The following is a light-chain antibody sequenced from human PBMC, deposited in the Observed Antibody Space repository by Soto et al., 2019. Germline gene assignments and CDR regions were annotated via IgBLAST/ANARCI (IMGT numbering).Light chain of an antibody. CDR2: LAS. CDR1: QAVNTR. V-gene: IGKV3-11*01. Sequence: EIVLTQAPDTLCSFPGDRVTLSCRASQAVNTRLAWYQHKPGQAPRLLIYLASNRAAGVPARFSGSGSGTDFTLTISDVEPEDFAVYYCHQRQSWPRTFGQGTKVDIK. J-gene: IGKJ1*01. CDR3: HQRQSWPRT.